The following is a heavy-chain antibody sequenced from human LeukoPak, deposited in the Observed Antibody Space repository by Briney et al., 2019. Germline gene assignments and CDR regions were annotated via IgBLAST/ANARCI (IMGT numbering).Heavy chain of an antibody. Sequence: SETLSLTCTVSGGSISNYYWSWIRQPPGKGLEWIGYIYYSGSTNYNPSLKSRVTISVDTSKNQFSLKLSSVTAADTAVYYCARGEQTYYYDSSGYYLGPWGQGTLVTVSS. V-gene: IGHV4-59*01. CDR3: ARGEQTYYYDSSGYYLGP. D-gene: IGHD3-22*01. J-gene: IGHJ5*02. CDR2: IYYSGST. CDR1: GGSISNYY.